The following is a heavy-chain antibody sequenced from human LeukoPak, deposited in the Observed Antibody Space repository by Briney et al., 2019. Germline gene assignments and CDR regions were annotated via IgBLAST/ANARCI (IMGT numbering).Heavy chain of an antibody. J-gene: IGHJ4*02. CDR3: ARPDFSGFDWGFDF. CDR2: IIPFFGSA. V-gene: IGHV1-69*05. D-gene: IGHD5-12*01. CDR1: GGTFNTFA. Sequence: ASVTVSCKASGGTFNTFAISWVRQAPGQGLDWMGGIIPFFGSANYAQRFQDRFTITTDESTTTAYMELNSLTSDDTAVYYCARPDFSGFDWGFDFWGQGTLITVSS.